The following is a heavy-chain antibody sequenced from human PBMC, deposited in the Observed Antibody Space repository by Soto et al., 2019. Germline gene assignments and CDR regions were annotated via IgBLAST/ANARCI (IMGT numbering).Heavy chain of an antibody. CDR1: GGSISSSSYY. CDR2: IYYSGST. V-gene: IGHV4-39*01. Sequence: SETLSLTCTVSGGSISSSSYYWGWIRQPPGKGLEWIGSIYYSGSTYYNPSLKSRVTISVDTSKNQFSLKLSSVTAADTAVYYCANREYYYYYMDVRGKGTTVTVSS. CDR3: ANREYYYYYMDV. J-gene: IGHJ6*03.